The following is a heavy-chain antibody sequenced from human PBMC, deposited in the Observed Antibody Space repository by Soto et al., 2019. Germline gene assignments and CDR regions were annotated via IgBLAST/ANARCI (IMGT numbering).Heavy chain of an antibody. CDR1: GITFNRNG. CDR2: IWHDGSKD. CDR3: ARDRSAGNYFYYGMDI. D-gene: IGHD1-1*01. J-gene: IGHJ6*02. V-gene: IGHV3-33*01. Sequence: PGGSLRLSCAASGITFNRNGMHWVRQAPGKGLEWVAVIWHDGSKDYYSDSVKGRFTISRDNSKNTLYLQMNSVRAEDTAVYYCARDRSAGNYFYYGMDIWGQGTTVTVSS.